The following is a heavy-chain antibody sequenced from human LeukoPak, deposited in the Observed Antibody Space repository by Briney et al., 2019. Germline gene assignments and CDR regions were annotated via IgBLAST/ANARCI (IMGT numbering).Heavy chain of an antibody. Sequence: TGGSLRLSCAASAFTFSRYAMSWVRQAPGKGLEWVSAISASGGDTFYADSVKGRFTISRDNSKNTLSLQMNSLRVEDTAVYYCAKLPLWFGVLRFGLDVWGQGTRSPSP. D-gene: IGHD3-10*01. CDR1: AFTFSRYA. V-gene: IGHV3-23*01. CDR3: AKLPLWFGVLRFGLDV. J-gene: IGHJ6*02. CDR2: ISASGGDT.